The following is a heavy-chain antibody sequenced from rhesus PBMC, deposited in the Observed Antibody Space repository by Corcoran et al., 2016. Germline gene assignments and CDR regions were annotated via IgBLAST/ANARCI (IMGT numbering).Heavy chain of an antibody. D-gene: IGHD6-31*01. J-gene: IGHJ4*01. CDR3: AISRGAAAGTFDY. V-gene: IGHV1-138*01. Sequence: QLQLVKSGAEVNKPVASVTVSCKASGYTFTDYYLLWVRPAPGQGLAWMGRNKPKTGGTDYAQKFQDRVTTTRDTSTTTAYIELSSLRSEDTAVYYCAISRGAAAGTFDYWGQGVLVTVSS. CDR2: NKPKTGGT. CDR1: GYTFTDYY.